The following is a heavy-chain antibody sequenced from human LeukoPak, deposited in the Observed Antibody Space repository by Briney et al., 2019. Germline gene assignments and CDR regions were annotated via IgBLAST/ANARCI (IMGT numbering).Heavy chain of an antibody. CDR1: RFTFSSYA. D-gene: IGHD2-2*01. J-gene: IGHJ4*02. V-gene: IGHV3-30*01. CDR2: ISYDGSNK. CDR3: ARDLDLVVPAAILDY. Sequence: GRSLRLSCAASRFTFSSYAMHWVRQAPGKGRGWGAVISYDGSNKYYAASVKGRFTISRDNSKNTLYLQMNSLRAEDTAVYYCARDLDLVVPAAILDYWGQGPLVTVSS.